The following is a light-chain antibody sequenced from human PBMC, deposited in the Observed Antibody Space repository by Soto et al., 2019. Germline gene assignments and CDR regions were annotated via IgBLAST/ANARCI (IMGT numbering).Light chain of an antibody. Sequence: DIQMTQSPSSLSASVGDRVTITCRASQTISTYLNWYQQIPGKAPKLLMYAASTLQSGVPSRFSGSGFGTDFTLTISSLQPEDFATYYCQHTYRTPYTFGQGTKLEIK. J-gene: IGKJ2*01. V-gene: IGKV1-39*01. CDR2: AAS. CDR3: QHTYRTPYT. CDR1: QTISTY.